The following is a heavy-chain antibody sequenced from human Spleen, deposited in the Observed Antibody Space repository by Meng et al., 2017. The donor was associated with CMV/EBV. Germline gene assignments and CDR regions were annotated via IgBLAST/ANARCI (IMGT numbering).Heavy chain of an antibody. J-gene: IGHJ4*02. Sequence: ESLKISCAASGFTFSSYGMHWVRQAPGKGLEWVSSFGGSGGSTYYADSLKGRFTISRDNSKNTLYLQMNSLRAEDTAVYYCAKGVRVGTRGPFDYWGQGTLVTVSS. V-gene: IGHV3-23*01. CDR3: AKGVRVGTRGPFDY. CDR2: FGGSGGST. CDR1: GFTFSSYG. D-gene: IGHD1-26*01.